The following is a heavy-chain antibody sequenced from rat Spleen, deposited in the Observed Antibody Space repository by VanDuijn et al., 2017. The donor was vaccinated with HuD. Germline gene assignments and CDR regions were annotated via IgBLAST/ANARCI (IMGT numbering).Heavy chain of an antibody. V-gene: IGHV3-3*01. CDR3: TRGYVMDA. Sequence: EVQLQESGPGLVKPSQSLSLTCSVTGYSITSNYWGWIRRFPQNKLEWMGYINSAGTTNYNPSLKSRIAITRDTSKNQFFLQVNSVTTEDTATYYCTRGYVMDAWGQGASVTVSS. CDR1: GYSITSNY. J-gene: IGHJ4*01. CDR2: INSAGTT.